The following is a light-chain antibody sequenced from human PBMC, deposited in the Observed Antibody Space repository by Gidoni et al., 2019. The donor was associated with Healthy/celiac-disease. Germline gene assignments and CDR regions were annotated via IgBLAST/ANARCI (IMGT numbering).Light chain of an antibody. V-gene: IGKV4-1*01. J-gene: IGKJ4*01. CDR2: WAS. CDR3: QQYYSTPLT. CDR1: QSVLYSSNNKNY. Sequence: DIVMTHSPDSLAVSLGERATINCKSSQSVLYSSNNKNYLAWYQQKPGQPPKLLIYWASTWESGVPDRFSGSGSGTDFTLTISSLQAEDVAVYYCQQYYSTPLTFGGGTKVEIK.